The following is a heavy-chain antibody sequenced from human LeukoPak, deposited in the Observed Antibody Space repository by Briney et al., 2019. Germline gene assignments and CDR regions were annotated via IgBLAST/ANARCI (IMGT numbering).Heavy chain of an antibody. CDR2: IYYSGST. CDR3: ARANRD. J-gene: IGHJ4*02. V-gene: IGHV4-59*01. CDR1: GGSISGYY. Sequence: SSETPSLTCTASGGSISGYYWSWIRQPPGKGLEWIGYIYYSGSTTYNPSLKSRVTISVDTSKNQFSLKLSSVTAADTAVYYCARANRDWGQGTLVTVSS.